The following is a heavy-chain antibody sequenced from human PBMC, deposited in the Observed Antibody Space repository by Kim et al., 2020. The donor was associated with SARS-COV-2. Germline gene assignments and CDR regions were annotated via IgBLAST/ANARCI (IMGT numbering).Heavy chain of an antibody. CDR1: GYSFTSYW. J-gene: IGHJ5*02. D-gene: IGHD2-15*01. CDR2: IDPSDSYT. CDR3: ARHFGYCSGGSCYTLTNWFDT. V-gene: IGHV5-10-1*01. Sequence: GESLKISCKGSGYSFTSYWISWVRQMPGKGLEWMGRIDPSDSYTNYSPSFQGHVTISADKSISTAYLQWSSLKASDTAMYYCARHFGYCSGGSCYTLTNWFDTWGQGTLVTVSS.